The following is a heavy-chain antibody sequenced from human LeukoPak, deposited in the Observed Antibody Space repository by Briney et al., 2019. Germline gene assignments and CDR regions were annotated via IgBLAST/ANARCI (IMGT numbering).Heavy chain of an antibody. CDR3: ARGPMGSSWYVYFDY. Sequence: GGSLRLSCAASGFIFSSYWMSWVRQAAGRGREGVANIKQDGSEKYYVDSVKGRFTNSKDNAKNSLYLQMNSLRAEDTAVYYCARGPMGSSWYVYFDYWGQGTLVTVSS. CDR1: GFIFSSYW. CDR2: IKQDGSEK. J-gene: IGHJ4*02. D-gene: IGHD6-13*01. V-gene: IGHV3-7*03.